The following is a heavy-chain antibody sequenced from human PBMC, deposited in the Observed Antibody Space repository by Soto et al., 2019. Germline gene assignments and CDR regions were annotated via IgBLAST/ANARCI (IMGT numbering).Heavy chain of an antibody. Sequence: ASVKVSCKASGYVFSSYGINWVRQAPGQGLEWVGWIAPFKVKRNFAPRLQARISMTVDTSPSTASREVRTLTPDARGGYFCAREGGSSTYYPLQLDYW. CDR3: AREGGSSTYYPLQLDY. D-gene: IGHD1-26*01. J-gene: IGHJ4*01. CDR1: GYVFSSYG. CDR2: IAPFKVKR. V-gene: IGHV1-18*04.